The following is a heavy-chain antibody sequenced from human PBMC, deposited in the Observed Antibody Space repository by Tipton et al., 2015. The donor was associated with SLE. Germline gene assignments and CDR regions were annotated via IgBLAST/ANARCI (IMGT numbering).Heavy chain of an antibody. CDR3: ARDRKGSSGWSSFDY. CDR2: IYYSGST. CDR1: GGSISSSSYY. D-gene: IGHD6-19*01. J-gene: IGHJ4*02. Sequence: TLSLTCTVSGGSISSSSYYWGWIRQPPGKGLEWIGSIYYSGSTYYNPSLKSRVTISVDTSKNQFSLKLSSVTAADTAVYYCARDRKGSSGWSSFDYWGQGTLVTVSS. V-gene: IGHV4-39*07.